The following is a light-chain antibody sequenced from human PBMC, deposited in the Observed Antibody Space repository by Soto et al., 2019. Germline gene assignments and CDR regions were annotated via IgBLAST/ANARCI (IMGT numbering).Light chain of an antibody. J-gene: IGKJ1*01. CDR3: QQLNSYPWT. CDR1: QSVSSSY. CDR2: GAS. V-gene: IGKV3-20*01. Sequence: EIVLTQSPGTLSLSPGERATLSCRASQSVSSSYLAWYQQKPGQAPRLLIYGASSRATGIPDRFSGSGSGTDFTLTISSLQPEDFATYYCQQLNSYPWTFGQGTKV.